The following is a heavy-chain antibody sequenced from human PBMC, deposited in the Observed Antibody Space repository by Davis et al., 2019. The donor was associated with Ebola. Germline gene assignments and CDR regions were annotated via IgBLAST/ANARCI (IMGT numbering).Heavy chain of an antibody. CDR1: GGSFSGYY. J-gene: IGHJ4*02. D-gene: IGHD6-6*01. CDR2: INHSGST. Sequence: SETLSLTCAVYGGSFSGYYWSWIRQPPGKGLEWIGEINHSGSTKYNPSLKSRVTLSVDTSKNQFSLKLSSMTAADTAVYYCARLLVRGWGYSEYWGQGILATVSS. CDR3: ARLLVRGWGYSEY. V-gene: IGHV4-34*01.